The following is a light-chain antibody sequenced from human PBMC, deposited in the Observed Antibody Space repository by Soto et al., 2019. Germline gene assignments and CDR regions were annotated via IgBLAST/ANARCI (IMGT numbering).Light chain of an antibody. CDR1: SGDIGSYTY. J-gene: IGLJ2*01. Sequence: QSVLTQPASVSGSPGQSITISCTGTSGDIGSYTYVSWYQQYPGKAPTLLISEVTTRPSGVSNRFSGSKSGNTASLTISGLQAEDEAHYYCSSYTTNSPPVVFGGGTKVTVL. V-gene: IGLV2-14*01. CDR3: SSYTTNSPPVV. CDR2: EVT.